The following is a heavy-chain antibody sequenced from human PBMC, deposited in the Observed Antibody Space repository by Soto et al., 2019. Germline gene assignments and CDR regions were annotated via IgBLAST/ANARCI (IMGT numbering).Heavy chain of an antibody. CDR2: INHSGST. CDR3: ATSRGVWIAAAGTVDY. D-gene: IGHD6-13*01. J-gene: IGHJ4*02. V-gene: IGHV4-34*01. Sequence: QVQLQQWGAGLLKPSETLSLTCAVYGGSFSGYYWSWIRQPPGKGLEWIGEINHSGSTNYNPSLKSRVTISVDTSKNQFSLKLSSVTAADTAVYYCATSRGVWIAAAGTVDYWGQGTLVTVSS. CDR1: GGSFSGYY.